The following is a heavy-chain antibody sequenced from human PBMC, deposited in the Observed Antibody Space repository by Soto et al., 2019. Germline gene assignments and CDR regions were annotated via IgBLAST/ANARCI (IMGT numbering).Heavy chain of an antibody. CDR1: GFTFSSYA. Sequence: GGSLRLSCAASGFTFSSYAMSWVRQAPGKGLEWVSAISGSGGSTYYADSVKGRFTISRDNSKNTLYLQMNSLRAEDTAVYYCAKVLKWNYGDYGVYFDYWGQGTLVTVSS. CDR2: ISGSGGST. J-gene: IGHJ4*02. CDR3: AKVLKWNYGDYGVYFDY. D-gene: IGHD4-17*01. V-gene: IGHV3-23*01.